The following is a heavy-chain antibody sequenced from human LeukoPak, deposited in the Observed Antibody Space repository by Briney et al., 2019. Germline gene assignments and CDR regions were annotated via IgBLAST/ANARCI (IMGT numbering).Heavy chain of an antibody. CDR3: AREVPAAGINWFDP. CDR2: INHSGSI. CDR1: GGSFSGYC. V-gene: IGHV4-34*01. J-gene: IGHJ5*02. D-gene: IGHD6-13*01. Sequence: PSETLSLTCAVYGGSFSGYCWSWLRQPPGKGLEWIGEINHSGSINYNPSLKSRVTISVDTSKNQFSLKLSSVTAADTAVYYCAREVPAAGINWFDPWGQGTLVTVSS.